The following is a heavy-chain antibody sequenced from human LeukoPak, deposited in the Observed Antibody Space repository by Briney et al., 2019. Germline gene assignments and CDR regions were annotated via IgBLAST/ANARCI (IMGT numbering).Heavy chain of an antibody. CDR1: GFTFSSYE. J-gene: IGHJ4*02. CDR3: ARASRGYYDSSGYYRSFDY. Sequence: GGSLRLSCAASGFTFSSYEMNWVRLAPGKGLEWVSYISSSGSTIYYADSVKGRFTISRDNAKNSLYLQMNSLRAEDTAVYYCARASRGYYDSSGYYRSFDYWGQGTLVTVSS. CDR2: ISSSGSTI. D-gene: IGHD3-22*01. V-gene: IGHV3-48*03.